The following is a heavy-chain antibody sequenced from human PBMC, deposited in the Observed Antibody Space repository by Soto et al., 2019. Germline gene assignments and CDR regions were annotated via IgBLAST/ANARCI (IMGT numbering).Heavy chain of an antibody. V-gene: IGHV4-39*01. CDR2: IYYSGST. CDR3: GSCGVGERRGLLAY. Sequence: SETLSLTCTVSGGSISSSYYYWGWIRQPPGKGLEWIGSIYYSGSTYYNPSLKSRVTISVDTSKNQFSLKLSSVTAADTAVYYCGSCGVGERRGLLAYWGQGTPVTVSS. J-gene: IGHJ4*01. D-gene: IGHD2-21*01. CDR1: GGSISSSYYY.